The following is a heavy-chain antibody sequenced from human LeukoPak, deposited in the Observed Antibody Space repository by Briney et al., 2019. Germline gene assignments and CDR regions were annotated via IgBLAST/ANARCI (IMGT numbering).Heavy chain of an antibody. CDR2: INHSGST. V-gene: IGHV4-34*01. D-gene: IGHD4-11*01. CDR3: AHPVNDAFDI. J-gene: IGHJ3*02. CDR1: GGSFSGYY. Sequence: PSETLSLTCAVYGGSFSGYYWSWIRQPPGKGLEWIGEINHSGSTNYNPSLKSRVTISVDTSKNQFSLKLSSVTAADTAVYYCAHPVNDAFDIWGQGTMVTVSS.